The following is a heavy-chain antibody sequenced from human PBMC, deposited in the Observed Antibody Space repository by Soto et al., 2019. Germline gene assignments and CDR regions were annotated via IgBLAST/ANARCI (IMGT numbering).Heavy chain of an antibody. V-gene: IGHV3-7*01. CDR3: ARLSTSAGRRDLAC. J-gene: IGHJ4*02. CDR2: MNQDGSES. CDR1: GFSLSSYW. Sequence: EVQLVESGGGLVQPGGSLRLSCAASGFSLSSYWMSWVRQAPGKGLEWVANMNQDGSESDYVGSVKGRFTFTRDNAKNSLYLQMNSLRAEDTAVYYCARLSTSAGRRDLACWGQGTLVTGSS.